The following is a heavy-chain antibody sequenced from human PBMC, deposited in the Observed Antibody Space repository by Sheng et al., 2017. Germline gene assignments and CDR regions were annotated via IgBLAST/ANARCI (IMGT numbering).Heavy chain of an antibody. Sequence: QVQLQQWGAGLLKPSETLSLTCAVYGGSFSGYYWSWIRQPPGKGLEWIGEINHSGSTNYNPSLKSRVTISVDTSKNQFSLKLSSVTAADTAVYYCARGVFKYDSSGYRLKYYFDYWGQGTLVTVSS. CDR1: GGSFSGYY. J-gene: IGHJ4*02. V-gene: IGHV4-34*01. CDR2: INHSGST. CDR3: ARGVFKYDSSGYRLKYYFDY. D-gene: IGHD3-22*01.